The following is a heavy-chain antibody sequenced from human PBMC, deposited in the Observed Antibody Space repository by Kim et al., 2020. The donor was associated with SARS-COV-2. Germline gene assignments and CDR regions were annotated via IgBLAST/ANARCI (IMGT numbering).Heavy chain of an antibody. V-gene: IGHV3-11*06. Sequence: GRFTISRDNAKNSLYLQMNSLRAEDTAVYYCARGPALYSGSYYPFDYFDYWGQGTLVTVSS. J-gene: IGHJ4*02. D-gene: IGHD1-26*01. CDR3: ARGPALYSGSYYPFDYFDY.